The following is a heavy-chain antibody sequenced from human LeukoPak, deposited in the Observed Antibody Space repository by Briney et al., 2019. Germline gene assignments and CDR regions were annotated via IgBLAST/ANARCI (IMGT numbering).Heavy chain of an antibody. Sequence: SVKVSCKASGYTFTSYGISWVRQAPGQGLEWMGRIIPILGIANYAQKFQGRVTITADKSTSTAYMELSSLRSEDTAVYYCARDTGQYYFDYWGQGTLVTVSS. CDR3: ARDTGQYYFDY. V-gene: IGHV1-69*04. CDR1: GYTFTSYG. J-gene: IGHJ4*02. D-gene: IGHD2-8*02. CDR2: IIPILGIA.